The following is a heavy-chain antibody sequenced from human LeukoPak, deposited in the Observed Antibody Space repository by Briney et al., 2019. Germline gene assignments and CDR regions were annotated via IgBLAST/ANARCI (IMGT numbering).Heavy chain of an antibody. Sequence: GGSLRLSCAASGFTFSSYAMSWVRQAPGKGLEWVSAISGSGGSTYYADSVKGRFTISRDNSKNALYLQMNSLRAEDTAVYYCAKTSQWELMYYFDYWGQGTLVTVSS. D-gene: IGHD1-26*01. CDR2: ISGSGGST. J-gene: IGHJ4*02. CDR1: GFTFSSYA. CDR3: AKTSQWELMYYFDY. V-gene: IGHV3-23*01.